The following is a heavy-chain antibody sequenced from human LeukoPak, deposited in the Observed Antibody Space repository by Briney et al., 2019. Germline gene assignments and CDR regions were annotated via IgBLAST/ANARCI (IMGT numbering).Heavy chain of an antibody. CDR1: GLTFRSYA. J-gene: IGHJ4*02. D-gene: IGHD2-21*02. Sequence: GGSLRLSCAASGLTFRSYAMSWVRQAPGKGLEWVSAISGSGGSTYYADSVKGRFTISRDNSKNTLYLQMNSLRAEDTAVYYCAKAYCGGDCYGDYFDYWGQGTPVTVSS. CDR2: ISGSGGST. CDR3: AKAYCGGDCYGDYFDY. V-gene: IGHV3-23*01.